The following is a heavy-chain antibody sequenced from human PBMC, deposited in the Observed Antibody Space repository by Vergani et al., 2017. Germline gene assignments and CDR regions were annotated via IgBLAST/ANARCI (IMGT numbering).Heavy chain of an antibody. D-gene: IGHD2-21*02. CDR2: IIPVLGKT. V-gene: IGHV1-69*08. Sequence: QVQLVQSGAEVKKPGSSVKVSCKASGATFRSNTISWVRQVPGQGLEWMGRIIPVLGKTKYAQDFQGRLTITADTSTSTAYMELTSLRSQDTAVYYCAGGARRYGGDPEDYYYGMDVWGQGTTVTVSS. CDR3: AGGARRYGGDPEDYYYGMDV. J-gene: IGHJ6*02. CDR1: GATFRSNT.